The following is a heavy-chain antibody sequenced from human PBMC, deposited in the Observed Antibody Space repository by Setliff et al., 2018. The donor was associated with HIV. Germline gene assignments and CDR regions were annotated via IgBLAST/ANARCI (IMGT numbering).Heavy chain of an antibody. V-gene: IGHV3-48*04. CDR1: GFTFSSYS. Sequence: QPGGSLRLSCAASGFTFSSYSMNWVRQAPGKGLEWVSYISSSSSAIYYADSVKGRFTISRDNAKNSLYLQMNSLRAEDTAVNYCARDSSEDNYVVVPAAIDYWGQGTLVTVSS. D-gene: IGHD2-2*01. CDR3: ARDSSEDNYVVVPAAIDY. CDR2: ISSSSSAI. J-gene: IGHJ4*02.